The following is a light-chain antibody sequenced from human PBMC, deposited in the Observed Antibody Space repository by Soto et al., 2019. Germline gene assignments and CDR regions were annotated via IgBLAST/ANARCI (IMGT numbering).Light chain of an antibody. J-gene: IGLJ1*01. CDR1: SSDVGYYDY. CDR2: EVT. Sequence: QSALTQPPSASGFPGQSVTISCTGTSSDVGYYDYVSWYQQHPGKAPKLVIYEVTKRPSGVPDRVSASKSGNTASLTVSGRRAEDEADYYWSSYAGSNNFVFGSGPKLTVL. V-gene: IGLV2-8*01. CDR3: SSYAGSNNFV.